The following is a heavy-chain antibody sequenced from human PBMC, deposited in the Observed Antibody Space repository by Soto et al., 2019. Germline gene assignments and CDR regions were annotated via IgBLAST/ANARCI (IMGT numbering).Heavy chain of an antibody. Sequence: GGSLRLSCAASGFTFSTFAMHWVRQAPGKGLEWVANIKQDGSEKYYVDSVKGRFTISRDNAKNSLYLQMNSLRAEDTAVYYCARATSGGFDIWGQGTMVTVSS. J-gene: IGHJ3*02. CDR1: GFTFSTFA. V-gene: IGHV3-7*01. CDR3: ARATSGGFDI. CDR2: IKQDGSEK. D-gene: IGHD3-10*01.